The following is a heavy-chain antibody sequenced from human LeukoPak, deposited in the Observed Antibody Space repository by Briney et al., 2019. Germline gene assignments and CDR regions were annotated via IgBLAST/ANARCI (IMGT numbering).Heavy chain of an antibody. J-gene: IGHJ4*02. CDR2: ISSSSNYI. V-gene: IGHV3-21*01. CDR3: ARDHEFASDY. CDR1: GFTFSSYS. Sequence: PGGSLRLSCAASGFTFSSYSMNWVRQAPGKGLEWVSSISSSSNYIYNADSVKGRFTISRDNAKNSLYLQMNSLRAEDTAVYYCARDHEFASDYWGQGTLVTVSS.